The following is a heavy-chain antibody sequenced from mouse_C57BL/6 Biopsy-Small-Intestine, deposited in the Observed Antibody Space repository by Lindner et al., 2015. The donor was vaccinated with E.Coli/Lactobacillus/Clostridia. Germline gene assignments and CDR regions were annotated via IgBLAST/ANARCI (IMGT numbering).Heavy chain of an antibody. CDR3: ARRSLDGYYFDY. CDR2: ISSGSGTI. V-gene: IGHV5-17*01. Sequence: VQLQESGGGLVKPGGSLKLSCAASGFTFSDYGMLWVRQAPEKGLEWVAYISSGSGTIYYADTVKGRFTISRDNAKNTLFLQMTSLRSEDTAMYYCARRSLDGYYFDYWGQGTTLTVSS. J-gene: IGHJ2*01. CDR1: GFTFSDYG. D-gene: IGHD2-3*01.